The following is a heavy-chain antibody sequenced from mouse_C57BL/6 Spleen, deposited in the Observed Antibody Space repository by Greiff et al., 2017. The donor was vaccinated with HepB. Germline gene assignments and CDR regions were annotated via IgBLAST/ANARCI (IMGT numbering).Heavy chain of an antibody. D-gene: IGHD2-3*01. CDR2: IWSGGST. CDR1: GFSLTSYG. V-gene: IGHV2-2*01. CDR3: ARNPDGYYVDWYFDV. Sequence: VKLMESGPGLVQPSQSLSITCTVSGFSLTSYGVHWVRQSPGKGLEWLGVIWSGGSTDYNAAFISRLSISKDNSKSQVFFKRNSLQADETAIYYCARNPDGYYVDWYFDVWGTGTTVTVSS. J-gene: IGHJ1*03.